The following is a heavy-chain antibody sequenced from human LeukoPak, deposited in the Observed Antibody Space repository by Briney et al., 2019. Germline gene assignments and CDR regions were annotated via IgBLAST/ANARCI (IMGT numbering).Heavy chain of an antibody. Sequence: SQTLSLTCTVSGGSISSGSYYWSWIRQPPGKGLEWIGYIYHSGSTYYNPSLKSRVTISVDRSKNQFSLKLSSVTAADTAVYYCASSHLDPYYFDYWGQGTLVTVSS. J-gene: IGHJ4*02. CDR1: GGSISSGSYY. D-gene: IGHD3/OR15-3a*01. CDR2: IYHSGST. V-gene: IGHV4-30-2*01. CDR3: ASSHLDPYYFDY.